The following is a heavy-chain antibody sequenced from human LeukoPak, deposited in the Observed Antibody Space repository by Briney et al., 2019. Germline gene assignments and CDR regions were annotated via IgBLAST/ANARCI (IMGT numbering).Heavy chain of an antibody. CDR1: GFTFSSYA. V-gene: IGHV3-23*01. CDR2: ISGGGETT. J-gene: IGHJ4*02. Sequence: GGSLRLSCAASGFTFSSYAMSWVRQAPGKGLEWVSVISGGGETTYYADSVKGRFTISRDNSKNTLYLQMNSLRAEDTAVYYCARVKRTDSSGYLNYFDYWGQGTLVTVSS. D-gene: IGHD3-22*01. CDR3: ARVKRTDSSGYLNYFDY.